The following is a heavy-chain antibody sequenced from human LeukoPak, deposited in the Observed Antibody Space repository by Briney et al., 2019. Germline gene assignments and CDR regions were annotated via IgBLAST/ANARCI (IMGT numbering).Heavy chain of an antibody. V-gene: IGHV3-53*01. CDR3: ARERGNSIGWLRSNEENYYYYYMDV. Sequence: PGGSLRLSCAASGFTVSSNYMSWVRQAPGKGLEWVSVIYSGGSTYYADSVKGRFTISRDNSKNTPYLQMNSLRAEDTAVYYCARERGNSIGWLRSNEENYYYYYMDVWGKGTTVTVSS. D-gene: IGHD5-12*01. J-gene: IGHJ6*03. CDR2: IYSGGST. CDR1: GFTVSSNY.